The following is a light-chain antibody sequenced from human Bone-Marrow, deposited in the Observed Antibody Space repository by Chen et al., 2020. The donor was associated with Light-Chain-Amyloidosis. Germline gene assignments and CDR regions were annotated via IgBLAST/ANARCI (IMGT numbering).Light chain of an antibody. CDR1: SSDVGGYNY. V-gene: IGLV2-11*01. CDR3: CSYAGSYTWV. J-gene: IGLJ3*02. CDR2: DVS. Sequence: QSALTQPREVSGSPGQSVTISCTGTSSDVGGYNYVSWYQQHPGKAPKLLIYDVSKRPSGVPDLFSGSKSGNTASLTISWLQAEDEADYYCCSYAGSYTWVFGGGTNLTVL.